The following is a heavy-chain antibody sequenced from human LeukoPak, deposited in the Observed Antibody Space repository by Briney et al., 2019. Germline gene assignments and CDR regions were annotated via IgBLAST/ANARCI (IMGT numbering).Heavy chain of an antibody. Sequence: GGSLRLSCAASGFNFNTYWMTWVRQAPGKGLEWVANIKEDGSEEYYVDSVKGRFTISRDNAKNSLYLQMNSLRAEGTAVYYCASYYYDSRAQEASDYWGQGTLVTVSS. CDR1: GFNFNTYW. V-gene: IGHV3-7*03. CDR3: ASYYYDSRAQEASDY. J-gene: IGHJ4*02. CDR2: IKEDGSEE. D-gene: IGHD3-22*01.